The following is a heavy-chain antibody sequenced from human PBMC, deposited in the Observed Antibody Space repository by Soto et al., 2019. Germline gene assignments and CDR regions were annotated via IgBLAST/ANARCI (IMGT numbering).Heavy chain of an antibody. CDR3: ARDGVYTAMVTHYYYYYGMDV. Sequence: GAAVEVSCKASGYTFTGYYMHWVRQAPGQGLEWMGWINPNSGGTNYAQKFQGRVTMTRDTSISTAYMELSRLRSDDTAVYYCARDGVYTAMVTHYYYYYGMDVWGQGTTVTGSS. J-gene: IGHJ6*02. CDR2: INPNSGGT. D-gene: IGHD5-18*01. CDR1: GYTFTGYY. V-gene: IGHV1-2*02.